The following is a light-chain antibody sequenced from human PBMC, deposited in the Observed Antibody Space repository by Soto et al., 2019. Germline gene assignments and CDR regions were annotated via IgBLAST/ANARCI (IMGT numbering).Light chain of an antibody. CDR2: GAS. J-gene: IGKJ4*01. Sequence: EIVMTQSPATLSVSPGERATLSCRASQGVTTNLAWYQQKPGQAPRLLIYGASTRATGIPARFSGSGSGTEFTLTISSMQSEDFAVDYCQQYSTWPLTFGGGTKVEIK. CDR3: QQYSTWPLT. V-gene: IGKV3-15*01. CDR1: QGVTTN.